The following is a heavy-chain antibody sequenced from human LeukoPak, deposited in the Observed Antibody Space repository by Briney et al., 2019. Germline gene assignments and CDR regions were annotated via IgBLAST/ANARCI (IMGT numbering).Heavy chain of an antibody. J-gene: IGHJ4*02. CDR3: ARGPLSSCWYYLDY. CDR1: GGSISSYY. D-gene: IGHD6-13*01. CDR2: IYYSGST. Sequence: PSETLSLTCTVSGGSISSYYWSWIRQPPGKGLEWIGYIYYSGSTNYNPSLKSRVTISVDTSKNQFSLKLSSVTAADTAVYYCARGPLSSCWYYLDYWGQGTLVTVSS. V-gene: IGHV4-59*01.